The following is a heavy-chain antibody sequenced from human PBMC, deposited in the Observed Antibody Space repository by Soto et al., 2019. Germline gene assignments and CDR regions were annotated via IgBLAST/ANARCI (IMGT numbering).Heavy chain of an antibody. CDR2: IIPIFGTA. CDR3: ARDGYSYGYTAYYYYGMDV. Sequence: SVKVSCKASGGTFSSYAISWVRQAPGQGLEWMGGIIPIFGTANYAQKFQGRVTITADESTSTAYMELSSLRSEDTAVYYCARDGYSYGYTAYYYYGMDVWGQGTTVTVSS. CDR1: GGTFSSYA. J-gene: IGHJ6*02. D-gene: IGHD5-18*01. V-gene: IGHV1-69*13.